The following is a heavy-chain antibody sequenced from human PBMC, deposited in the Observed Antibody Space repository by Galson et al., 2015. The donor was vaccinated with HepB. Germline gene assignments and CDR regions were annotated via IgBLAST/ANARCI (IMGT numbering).Heavy chain of an antibody. CDR1: GGSISSGGYY. Sequence: TLSLTCTVSGGSISSGGYYWSWIRQHPGKGLEWIGYIYFSGITYYNPSLKSRVTISIDRSKNQFSLKMNSVTAADTAVFYCARAGSSGWLFDNWGQGTLVTVSS. D-gene: IGHD6-19*01. CDR3: ARAGSSGWLFDN. CDR2: IYFSGIT. J-gene: IGHJ4*02. V-gene: IGHV4-31*03.